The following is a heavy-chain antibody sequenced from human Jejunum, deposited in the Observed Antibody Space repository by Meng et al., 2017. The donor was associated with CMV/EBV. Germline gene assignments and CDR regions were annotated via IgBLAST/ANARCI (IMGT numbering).Heavy chain of an antibody. D-gene: IGHD2-21*01. Sequence: GFTFSNLAMTWVRQAPGKGLEWVSTINSGGNATYYTDSVKGRFTISRDNSENTLYLQMNSLRAEDTAVYYCVRGPAYCGGDCYSDWAQGTMVTVSS. CDR1: GFTFSNLA. CDR2: INSGGNAT. J-gene: IGHJ4*02. V-gene: IGHV3-23*01. CDR3: VRGPAYCGGDCYSD.